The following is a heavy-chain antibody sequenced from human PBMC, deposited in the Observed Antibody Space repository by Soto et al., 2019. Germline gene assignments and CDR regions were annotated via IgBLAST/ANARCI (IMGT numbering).Heavy chain of an antibody. J-gene: IGHJ4*02. V-gene: IGHV4-34*12. Sequence: LQLLSLSYAVYEGSISGYYWCWILKPPGKGLEWIGYIIYTGTTNYNLSLKSRVTMSVDTAKDQFSLKLSSVTAADTAVYYCARTSRFKTGHLDYWGQGTLVTVSS. CDR3: ARTSRFKTGHLDY. CDR2: IIYTGTT. D-gene: IGHD3-9*01. CDR1: EGSISGYY.